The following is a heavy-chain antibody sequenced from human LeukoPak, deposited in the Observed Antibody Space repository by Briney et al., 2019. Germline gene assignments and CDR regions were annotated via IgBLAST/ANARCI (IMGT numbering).Heavy chain of an antibody. CDR3: AAEVGSSGWDYFDY. V-gene: IGHV1-8*01. Sequence: ASVKVFCKASGYTFTSYDINWVRQATGQGLEWMGWMNPNSGNTGYAQKFQGRVTMTRNTSISTAYMELSSLRSEDTAVYYCAAEVGSSGWDYFDYWGQGTLVTVSS. J-gene: IGHJ4*02. CDR1: GYTFTSYD. D-gene: IGHD6-19*01. CDR2: MNPNSGNT.